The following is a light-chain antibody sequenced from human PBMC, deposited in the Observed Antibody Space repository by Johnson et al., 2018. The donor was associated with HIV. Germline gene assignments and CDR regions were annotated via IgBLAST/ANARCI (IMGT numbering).Light chain of an antibody. J-gene: IGLJ1*01. CDR3: GAWHSSLSGGLYL. CDR1: SSNIGNNY. V-gene: IGLV1-51*01. CDR2: DNG. Sequence: QAVLTQPPSVSAAPGQKVTISCSGSSSNIGNNYVSWYQQVPGAAPKLLIYDNGKRPSGIPDRFSGSKSGTSATLGITGLQTGDEADYYCGAWHSSLSGGLYLFVTGTKVTVL.